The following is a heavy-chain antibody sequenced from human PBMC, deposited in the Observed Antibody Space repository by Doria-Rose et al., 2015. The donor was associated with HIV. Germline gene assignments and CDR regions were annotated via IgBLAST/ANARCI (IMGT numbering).Heavy chain of an antibody. J-gene: IGHJ4*02. D-gene: IGHD6-13*01. V-gene: IGHV2-26*01. Sequence: SGPVLVKPTEILTLTCTVSGVSLSSPGMGVSWIRQPPGNALEWLANTFADDDRSYKASLKCRLTIARGTSNSQLVLTMTDMDPVDTATYYCARIKSSRWYHKYYFDFWGQGTLVIVSA. CDR3: ARIKSSRWYHKYYFDF. CDR2: TFADDDR. CDR1: GVSLSSPGMG.